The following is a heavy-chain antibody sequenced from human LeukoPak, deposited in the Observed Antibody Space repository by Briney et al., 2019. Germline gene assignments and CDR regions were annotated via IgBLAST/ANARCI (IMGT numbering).Heavy chain of an antibody. D-gene: IGHD3-9*01. V-gene: IGHV3-30-3*01. Sequence: GGSLRLSCVASGFTFSSYAMHWVRQAPGKGLEWVAVISYDGSNKYYAVSVKGRFTISRDNSKNTLYLQMNSLRAEDTAVYYCAREGAVYFDWLGRYGMDVWGQGTTVTVSS. J-gene: IGHJ6*02. CDR2: ISYDGSNK. CDR1: GFTFSSYA. CDR3: AREGAVYFDWLGRYGMDV.